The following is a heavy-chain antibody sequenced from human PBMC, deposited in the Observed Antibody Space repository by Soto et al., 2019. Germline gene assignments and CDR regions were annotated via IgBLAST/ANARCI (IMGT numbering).Heavy chain of an antibody. CDR3: TRERWDYGDHKWYFDL. V-gene: IGHV3-49*03. CDR1: GFTFGDYG. J-gene: IGHJ2*01. CDR2: IRSKSYGKTT. D-gene: IGHD4-17*01. Sequence: SLRLSCSTSGFTFGDYGMTWFRQAPGKGLEWVGLIRSKSYGKTTEYAASATDRFTISRDDSKRIAYLQMNSLKADDTAVYYCTRERWDYGDHKWYFDLWGRGTLVTVSS.